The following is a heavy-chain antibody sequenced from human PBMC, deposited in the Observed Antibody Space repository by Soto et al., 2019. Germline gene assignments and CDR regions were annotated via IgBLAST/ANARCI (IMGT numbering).Heavy chain of an antibody. CDR2: IIPISGTA. CDR3: ARAQGSSTSLEIYYYYYYGMDV. D-gene: IGHD2-2*01. Sequence: QVQLVQSGAEVTKPGSSVKVSCKASGGTFSSYAISWVRQAPGQGLEWMGGIIPISGTANYAQKFQGRVTITADESTSTAYMELSSLRSQDTAVSYCARAQGSSTSLEIYYYYYYGMDVWGQGTTVTVSS. V-gene: IGHV1-69*01. J-gene: IGHJ6*02. CDR1: GGTFSSYA.